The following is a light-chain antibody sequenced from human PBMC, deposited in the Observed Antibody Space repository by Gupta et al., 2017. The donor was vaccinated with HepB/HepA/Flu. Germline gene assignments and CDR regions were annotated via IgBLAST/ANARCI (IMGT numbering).Light chain of an antibody. V-gene: IGLV1-44*01. CDR1: HSNIGSNT. Sequence: QSVLTQPPSASGTPGQTVTISCSGSHSNIGSNTFTWYQHLPGTAPNLLIYTNDKRPSGVPGRFSASKSGTSASLAISGLQSEDEAEYYCASWDNNLKAPIFGGGTKLTVL. CDR3: ASWDNNLKAPI. CDR2: TND. J-gene: IGLJ2*01.